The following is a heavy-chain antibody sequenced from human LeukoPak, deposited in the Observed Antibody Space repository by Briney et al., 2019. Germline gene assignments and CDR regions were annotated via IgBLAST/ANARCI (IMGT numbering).Heavy chain of an antibody. Sequence: GASVKVSCKASGYTFTSYCISWVRQAPGQGLEWMGWISAYNGNTNYAQKLQGRVTMTTDTSTTTAYMELRSLRSDDTAVYFCARDCSSTSCSLPGDWFDPWGQGTLVTVSS. D-gene: IGHD2-2*01. V-gene: IGHV1-18*01. CDR1: GYTFTSYC. J-gene: IGHJ5*02. CDR2: ISAYNGNT. CDR3: ARDCSSTSCSLPGDWFDP.